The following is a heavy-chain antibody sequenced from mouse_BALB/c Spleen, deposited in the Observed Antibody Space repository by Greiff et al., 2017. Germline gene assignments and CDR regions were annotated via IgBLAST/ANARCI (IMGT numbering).Heavy chain of an antibody. CDR3: TRTSPFAY. CDR1: GYTFTDYE. CDR2: IDPETGGT. J-gene: IGHJ3*01. Sequence: LVESGAELVRPGASVTLSCKASGYTFTDYEMHWVKQTPVHGLEWIGAIDPETGGTAYNQKFKGKATLTADKSSSTSYMELRSLTSEDSAVYYCTRTSPFAYWGQGTLVTVSA. V-gene: IGHV1-15*01.